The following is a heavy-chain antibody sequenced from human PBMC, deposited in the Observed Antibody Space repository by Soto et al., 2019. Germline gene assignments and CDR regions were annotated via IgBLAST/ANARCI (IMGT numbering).Heavy chain of an antibody. Sequence: GASVKVSSKAPGYTFTSYAISWVRHAPGKGLEWMGWISAYNGNTNYAQKPQGRVTMTTDTSTSTAYMELRSLRSDDTAVYYCARDSAPFSNFGLTGYYPDWFDPWGQGTLVTVSS. CDR2: ISAYNGNT. D-gene: IGHD3-9*01. V-gene: IGHV1-18*01. CDR3: ARDSAPFSNFGLTGYYPDWFDP. J-gene: IGHJ5*02. CDR1: GYTFTSYA.